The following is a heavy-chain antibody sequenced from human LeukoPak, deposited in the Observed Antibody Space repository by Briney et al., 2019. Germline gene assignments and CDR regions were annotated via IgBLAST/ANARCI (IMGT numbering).Heavy chain of an antibody. CDR1: GGSISSGGYS. D-gene: IGHD4-11*01. Sequence: TTSETLSLTCAVSGGSISSGGYSWSWIRQPPGKGLEWIGYIYHSGSTYYNPSLKSRVTISVDRSKNQFSLKLSSVTAADTAVYYCARGPGGTTKLTRGYFDYWGQGTLVTVSS. CDR3: ARGPGGTTKLTRGYFDY. CDR2: IYHSGST. V-gene: IGHV4-30-2*01. J-gene: IGHJ4*02.